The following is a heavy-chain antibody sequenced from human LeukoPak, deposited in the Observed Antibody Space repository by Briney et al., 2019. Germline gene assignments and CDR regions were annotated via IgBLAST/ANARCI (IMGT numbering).Heavy chain of an antibody. CDR2: INPNSGGT. CDR1: GYTFTGYY. J-gene: IGHJ4*02. D-gene: IGHD4-17*01. Sequence: ASVKVSCKASGYTFTGYYMQWVRQAPGQGLEWMGWINPNSGGTNYAQKFQGRLTMTRDTSISTAYMELSRLRSDDTAVYYCARDVYGDYAADWGQGTLVTVSS. CDR3: ARDVYGDYAAD. V-gene: IGHV1-2*02.